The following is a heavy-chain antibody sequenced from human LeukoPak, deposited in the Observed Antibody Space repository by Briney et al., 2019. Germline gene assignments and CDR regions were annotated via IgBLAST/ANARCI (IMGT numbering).Heavy chain of an antibody. CDR2: IIPIFGTA. J-gene: IGHJ5*02. Sequence: SVKVSCKASGGTFSSYAISWVRQAPGQGLEWMGGIIPIFGTANYAQKFQGRVTITADESTSTAYMELSSLRSEDTAVYYCARDRKGGYYRWFDPWGQGTLVTVSS. CDR3: ARDRKGGYYRWFDP. V-gene: IGHV1-69*13. D-gene: IGHD3-22*01. CDR1: GGTFSSYA.